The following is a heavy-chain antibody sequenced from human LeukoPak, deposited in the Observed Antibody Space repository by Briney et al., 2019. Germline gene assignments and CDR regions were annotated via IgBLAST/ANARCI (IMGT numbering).Heavy chain of an antibody. CDR1: GFTFSSYS. V-gene: IGHV3-21*01. J-gene: IGHJ4*02. D-gene: IGHD2-2*02. Sequence: GGSLRLSCAASGFTFSSYSMNWVRQAPGKGLEWVSSISSSSSYIYYADSVKGRFTISRDNSKNTLYLQMNSLRAEDTAVYYCAKHLLGYCSSATCYTFDYWGQGTLVTVSS. CDR3: AKHLLGYCSSATCYTFDY. CDR2: ISSSSSYI.